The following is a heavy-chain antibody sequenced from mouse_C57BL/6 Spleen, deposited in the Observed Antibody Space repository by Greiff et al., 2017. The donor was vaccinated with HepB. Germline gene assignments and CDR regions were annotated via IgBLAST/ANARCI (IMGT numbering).Heavy chain of an antibody. J-gene: IGHJ1*03. CDR1: GYTFTSYG. V-gene: IGHV1-81*01. D-gene: IGHD1-1*01. CDR2: IYPRSGNT. Sequence: VQLQQSGAELARPGASVKLSCKASGYTFTSYGISWVKQRTGQGLEWIGEIYPRSGNTYYNEKFKGKATLTADKSSSTAYMGLRSLTSEDSAVYFCAREDYGSTYWYFDVWGTGTTVTVSS. CDR3: AREDYGSTYWYFDV.